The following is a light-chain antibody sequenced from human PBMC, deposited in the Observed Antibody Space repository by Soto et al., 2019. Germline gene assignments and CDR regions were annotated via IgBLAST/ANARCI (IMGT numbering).Light chain of an antibody. CDR1: QRIGTY. CDR3: QHRSNSPPTWT. Sequence: EIVLTQSPATLSLTAGDRATLSCKASQRIGTYLAWYQQKRGQAPRLLIYDSSNRATGIPARFSGSGSGTDFTLTISSLEPEDFAVYFCQHRSNSPPTWTFGQGTKVEIK. V-gene: IGKV3-11*01. J-gene: IGKJ1*01. CDR2: DSS.